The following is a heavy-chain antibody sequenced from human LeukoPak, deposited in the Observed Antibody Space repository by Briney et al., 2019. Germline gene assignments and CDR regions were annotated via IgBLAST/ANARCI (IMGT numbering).Heavy chain of an antibody. V-gene: IGHV4-34*01. Sequence: PSETLSLTCAVYGGSFSGFYWSWIRQPPGKGLEWIGEISHSGSTNYNPSLKSRVTISVDTSKNQFSLKLSSVTAADTAVYYCARGLGDRGYWGQGTLVTVSS. D-gene: IGHD2-21*02. CDR2: ISHSGST. CDR3: ARGLGDRGY. J-gene: IGHJ4*02. CDR1: GGSFSGFY.